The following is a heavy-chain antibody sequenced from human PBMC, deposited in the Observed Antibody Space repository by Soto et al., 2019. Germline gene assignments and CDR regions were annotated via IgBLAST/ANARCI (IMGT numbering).Heavy chain of an antibody. CDR2: VYYRGNT. J-gene: IGHJ2*01. V-gene: IGHV4-59*08. CDR3: ASQTEGYCGGECPSWYFDL. CDR1: GGSISTHY. Sequence: PSETLSLTCTVSGGSISTHYWSWIRQPPGKGLEWIGYVYYRGNTNYNPSLKSRVTMSVDTSKNLFSLKLISVTAADTAVYYCASQTEGYCGGECPSWYFDLWGRGTLLTVSS. D-gene: IGHD2-21*01.